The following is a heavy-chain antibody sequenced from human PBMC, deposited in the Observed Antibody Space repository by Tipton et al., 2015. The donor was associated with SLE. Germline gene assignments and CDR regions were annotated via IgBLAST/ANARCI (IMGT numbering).Heavy chain of an antibody. CDR3: ARDRPYSGSPDDAFDI. Sequence: TLPLTCTVSGGSISSYYWSWIRQPPGKGLEWIGYIYYSGSTNYNPSLKSRVTISVDTSKNQFSLKLSSVTAADTAVYYCARDRPYSGSPDDAFDIWGQGTMVTVSS. V-gene: IGHV4-59*01. CDR2: IYYSGST. D-gene: IGHD1-26*01. CDR1: GGSISSYY. J-gene: IGHJ3*02.